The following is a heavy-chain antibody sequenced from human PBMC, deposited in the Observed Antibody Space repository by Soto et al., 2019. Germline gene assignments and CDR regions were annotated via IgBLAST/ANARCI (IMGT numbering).Heavy chain of an antibody. V-gene: IGHV3-30*04. J-gene: IGHJ4*02. Sequence: QVQLVESGGGVVQPGRSLRLSCAASVFTFSSYAMHWVRQAPGKGLEWVAVISYDGSNKYYADSVKGRFTISRDNSKNTLYLQMNSLRADDTAVYYCAREGDFWSGYYGMLDYWGQGTLVTVSS. CDR3: AREGDFWSGYYGMLDY. D-gene: IGHD3-3*01. CDR1: VFTFSSYA. CDR2: ISYDGSNK.